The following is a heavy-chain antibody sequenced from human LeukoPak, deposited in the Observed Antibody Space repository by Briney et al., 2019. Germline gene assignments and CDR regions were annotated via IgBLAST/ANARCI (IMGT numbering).Heavy chain of an antibody. V-gene: IGHV3-7*01. CDR1: GLTFSSSW. D-gene: IGHD5-18*01. Sequence: GGSLRLSCVVSGLTFSSSWMDWVRQAPGKGLEWVASINPDGNKKYSADSVKGRFTISRDNAENSLSLQMNSLSVEDTPFYYCARDLAYSRLDYWGQGMLVTVSS. CDR2: INPDGNKK. J-gene: IGHJ4*02. CDR3: ARDLAYSRLDY.